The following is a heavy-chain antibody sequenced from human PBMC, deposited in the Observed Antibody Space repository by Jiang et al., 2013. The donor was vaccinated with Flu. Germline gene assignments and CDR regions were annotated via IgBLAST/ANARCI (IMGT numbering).Heavy chain of an antibody. CDR3: ARREVRHFDY. D-gene: IGHD1-26*01. CDR2: STLAMVT. J-gene: IGHJ4*02. Sequence: TNHAIHWCARPPDKGLSGWDGSTLAMVTQNNSQKFQGRVTLTRDTSANTAYVELSSLTFEDTAVYYCARREVRHFDYWGQGTLVTVSS. CDR1: TNHA. V-gene: IGHV1-3*04.